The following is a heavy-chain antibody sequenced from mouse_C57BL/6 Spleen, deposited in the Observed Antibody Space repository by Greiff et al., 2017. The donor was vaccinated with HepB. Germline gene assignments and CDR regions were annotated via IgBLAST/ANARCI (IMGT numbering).Heavy chain of an antibody. CDR3: ARSGTTVVGDFDY. CDR2: IYPGDGDT. D-gene: IGHD1-1*01. Sequence: QVQLQQSGAELVKPGASVKISCKASGSAFSTYWRTWVKQRPGTGLEWIGQIYPGDGDTNYNGKFKGKATLTADKSSSTAYMQLSSLTSEDSAVYVCARSGTTVVGDFDYWGQGTTLTVSS. J-gene: IGHJ2*01. V-gene: IGHV1-80*01. CDR1: GSAFSTYW.